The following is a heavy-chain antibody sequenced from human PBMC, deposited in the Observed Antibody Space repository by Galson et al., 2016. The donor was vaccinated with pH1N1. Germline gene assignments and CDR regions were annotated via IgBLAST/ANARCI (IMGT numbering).Heavy chain of an antibody. CDR1: GFTFSSYS. D-gene: IGHD3-22*01. CDR3: ARGVYYYDSSGPIDY. CDR2: ISSSSSYI. J-gene: IGHJ4*02. Sequence: SLRLSCAASGFTFSSYSMNWVRQAPGKGLEWVSSISSSSSYIYYADSVKGRLTISRDNAKNSLYLQMNSLRAEDTAVYYCARGVYYYDSSGPIDYWGQGTLVTVSS. V-gene: IGHV3-21*01.